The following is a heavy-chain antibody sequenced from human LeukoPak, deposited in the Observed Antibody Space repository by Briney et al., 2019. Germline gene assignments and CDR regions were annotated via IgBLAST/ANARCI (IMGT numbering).Heavy chain of an antibody. V-gene: IGHV4-30-4*01. CDR2: IYYSGST. D-gene: IGHD6-19*01. J-gene: IGHJ4*02. Sequence: SQTLSLTCTVSGGSISSGDYYWSWIRQPPGKGLEWIGYIYYSGSTYYNPSLKSRVTISVDKSKNQFSLKLSSVTAADTAVYYCARAPLLAVAGQWYFDYWGQGTLVTVSS. CDR1: GGSISSGDYY. CDR3: ARAPLLAVAGQWYFDY.